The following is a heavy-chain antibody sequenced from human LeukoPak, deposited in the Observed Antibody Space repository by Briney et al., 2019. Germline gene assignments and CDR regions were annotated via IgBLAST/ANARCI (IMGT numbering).Heavy chain of an antibody. D-gene: IGHD2-2*01. CDR3: ARSDIAVVPAEEDY. Sequence: ASVKVSCKASGYTFTGYYMHWVRQAPGQGLEWMGWINPNSGGTNYAQKFQGRVTMTRDTSISTAYMELSRLRSDDTAVYYCARSDIAVVPAEEDYWGQGTLVTVSS. CDR2: INPNSGGT. J-gene: IGHJ4*02. CDR1: GYTFTGYY. V-gene: IGHV1-2*02.